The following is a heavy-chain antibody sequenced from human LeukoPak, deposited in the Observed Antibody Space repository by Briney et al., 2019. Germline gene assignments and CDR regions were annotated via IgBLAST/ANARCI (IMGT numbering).Heavy chain of an antibody. J-gene: IGHJ4*02. V-gene: IGHV4-59*12. CDR2: IYYSGST. Sequence: ETSETLSLTCTVSGGSISSYYWSWIRQPPGKGLEWIGYIYYSGSTNYNPSLKSRVTMSVDTSKNQFSLKLSSVTAADTAVYYCARDNCTGGSCFTLDYWGQGTLVTVSS. CDR1: GGSISSYY. CDR3: ARDNCTGGSCFTLDY. D-gene: IGHD2-15*01.